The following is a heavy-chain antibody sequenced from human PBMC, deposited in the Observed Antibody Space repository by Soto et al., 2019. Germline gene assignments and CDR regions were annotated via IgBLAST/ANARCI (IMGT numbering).Heavy chain of an antibody. CDR3: AVGWDTAILDKDY. V-gene: IGHV1-69*12. D-gene: IGHD5-18*01. CDR2: IIPIFGTA. J-gene: IGHJ4*02. Sequence: QVQLVQSGAEVKKPGSSVKVSCKASGGTFSSYAISWVRQAPGQGLEWMGGIIPIFGTANYAQKFQGRVTSTADDSTSTAYMERSSLRYEDTAVYYCAVGWDTAILDKDYWGQGTLVTFSS. CDR1: GGTFSSYA.